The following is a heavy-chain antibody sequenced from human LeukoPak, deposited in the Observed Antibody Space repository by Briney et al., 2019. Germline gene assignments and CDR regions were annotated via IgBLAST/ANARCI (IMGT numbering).Heavy chain of an antibody. Sequence: GGSLRLSCAASGFTFSSYWMHWVRQAPGKGLVWVSRINSDGSSTSYADFVKGRFTISRDNAKNTLYLQMNSLRAEDTAVYYCARSSKGAYYDFWSGYYTGTYYFDYWGQGTLVTVSS. CDR3: ARSSKGAYYDFWSGYYTGTYYFDY. CDR2: INSDGSST. V-gene: IGHV3-74*01. D-gene: IGHD3-3*01. J-gene: IGHJ4*02. CDR1: GFTFSSYW.